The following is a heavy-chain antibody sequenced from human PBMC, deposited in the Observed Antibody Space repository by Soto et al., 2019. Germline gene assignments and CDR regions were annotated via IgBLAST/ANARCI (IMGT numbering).Heavy chain of an antibody. J-gene: IGHJ6*02. CDR2: INAGNGNT. Sequence: QVQLVQSGAEEKKPGASVKVSCKASGYTFTSYAMHWVRQAPGQRLEWMGWINAGNGNTKYSQKFQGRVTITRDTSASTAYRELSSLRSEDTAVYYCAYGDYGHYYYGMDVWGQGTTVTVSS. V-gene: IGHV1-3*05. CDR3: AYGDYGHYYYGMDV. D-gene: IGHD4-17*01. CDR1: GYTFTSYA.